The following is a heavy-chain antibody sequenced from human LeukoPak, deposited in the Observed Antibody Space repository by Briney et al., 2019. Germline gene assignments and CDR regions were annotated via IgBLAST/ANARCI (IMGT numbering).Heavy chain of an antibody. J-gene: IGHJ5*02. Sequence: GGSLRLSCAASGFTFSDYYMSWIRQAPGKGVEWVSYISSSSYTNYADSVKGRFTISRDNAKNSLYLQMNSLRAEDTAVYYCARDQSTNTYYDFWSGYYTQGWFDPWGQGTLVTVSS. CDR2: ISSSSYT. V-gene: IGHV3-11*06. CDR1: GFTFSDYY. CDR3: ARDQSTNTYYDFWSGYYTQGWFDP. D-gene: IGHD3-3*01.